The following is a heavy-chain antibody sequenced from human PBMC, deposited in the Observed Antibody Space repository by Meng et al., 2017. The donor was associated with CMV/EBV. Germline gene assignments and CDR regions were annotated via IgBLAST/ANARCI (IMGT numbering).Heavy chain of an antibody. CDR3: ARGSHYYYYGMDV. V-gene: IGHV3-30*04. J-gene: IGHJ6*02. CDR1: GFTFGDYA. CDR2: ISYDGSNK. Sequence: GESLKISCTASGFTFGDYAMSWVRQAPGKGLEWVAVISYDGSNKYYADSVKGRFTISRDNSKNTLYLQMNSLRAEDTAVYYCARGSHYYYYGMDVWGQGTTVTVSS.